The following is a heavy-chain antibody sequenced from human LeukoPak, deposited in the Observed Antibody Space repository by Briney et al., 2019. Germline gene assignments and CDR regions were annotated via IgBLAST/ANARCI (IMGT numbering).Heavy chain of an antibody. V-gene: IGHV1-69*04. J-gene: IGHJ4*02. D-gene: IGHD2-2*01. CDR1: GCTFSSYA. CDR2: IIPIPGIG. Sequence: SVKVSCTASGCTFSSYAIRWVRQAPGKGLEWMGRIIPIPGIGNYAHTFQGRVTITADKSTNTAYMELSSLRSEDTTVYYCARDLQPCSSEYWGQGTLVTVSS. CDR3: ARDLQPCSSEY.